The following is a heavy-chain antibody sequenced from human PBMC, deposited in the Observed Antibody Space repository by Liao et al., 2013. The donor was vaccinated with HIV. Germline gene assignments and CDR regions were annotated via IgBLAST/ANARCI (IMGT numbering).Heavy chain of an antibody. V-gene: IGHV4-4*07. D-gene: IGHD1-26*01. CDR2: IDSSGNT. CDR1: GDSISNYY. Sequence: QVQLQESGPGLVKPSETLSLTCTVSGDSISNYYWNWIRQPAGQGPEWIGRIDSSGNTNYNPSLRSRLIMSVDTSNNHFSLRLTSVTAADTAVYYCARHSLAPGHLGQNAFDVWGHGTLVTVSS. J-gene: IGHJ3*01. CDR3: ARHSLAPGHLGQNAFDV.